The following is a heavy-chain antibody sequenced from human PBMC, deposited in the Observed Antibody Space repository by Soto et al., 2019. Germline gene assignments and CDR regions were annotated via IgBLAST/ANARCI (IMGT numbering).Heavy chain of an antibody. Sequence: PGGSLRLSCAASGFTFSSHGMIWVRQAPGKGLEWVSYISSTSSTKSFADSVMGRFTISRDNAKNSLYLQMNSLRDEDTAVYYCARRITMVRGPYYYYGMDVWGQGTTVTVSS. CDR2: ISSTSSTK. D-gene: IGHD3-10*01. V-gene: IGHV3-48*02. J-gene: IGHJ6*02. CDR1: GFTFSSHG. CDR3: ARRITMVRGPYYYYGMDV.